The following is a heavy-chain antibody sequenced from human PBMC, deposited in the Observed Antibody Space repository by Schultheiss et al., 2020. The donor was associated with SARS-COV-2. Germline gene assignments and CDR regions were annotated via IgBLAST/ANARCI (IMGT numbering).Heavy chain of an antibody. CDR2: IWYDGSNK. CDR3: ARDHDDYGDYGNYYYYSGMDV. V-gene: IGHV3-33*01. J-gene: IGHJ6*02. CDR1: GFTFSSYG. D-gene: IGHD4-17*01. Sequence: GESLKISCAASGFTFSSYGIHWVRQAPGKGLEWVAAIWYDGSNKYYGDSVKGRFTISRDNSKNTVYLQMNSLRAEDTAVYYCARDHDDYGDYGNYYYYSGMDVWGQGTTVTVSS.